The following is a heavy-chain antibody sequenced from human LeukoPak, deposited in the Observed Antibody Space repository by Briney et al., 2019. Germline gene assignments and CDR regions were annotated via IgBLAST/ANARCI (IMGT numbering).Heavy chain of an antibody. D-gene: IGHD3-16*01. CDR2: IYYSGST. J-gene: IGHJ6*03. V-gene: IGHV4-39*07. CDR1: SGSISSTGYY. CDR3: ARVVVGGGLSYYYYLDV. Sequence: SETLSLTCTVSSGSISSTGYYWGWIRQPPGKGLEWIGSIYYSGSTYYNPSLKSRVTISADTSKTQFSPKLSSVTAADTALYYCARVVVGGGLSYYYYLDVWGKGTTVTVSS.